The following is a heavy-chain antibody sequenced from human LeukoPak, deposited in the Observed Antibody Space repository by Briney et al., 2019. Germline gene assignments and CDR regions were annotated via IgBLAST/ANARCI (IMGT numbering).Heavy chain of an antibody. CDR3: ARDGEGVSDYGDYWFDP. V-gene: IGHV4-59*11. J-gene: IGHJ5*02. D-gene: IGHD4-17*01. Sequence: PSETLSLTCTVSGGSISSHYWSWIRQPPGKGLEWIGYIYYSGSPNYNPSLKSRVTISVDTSKNQFSLKLSSVTAADTAVYYCARDGEGVSDYGDYWFDPWGQGTLVTVSS. CDR2: IYYSGSP. CDR1: GGSISSHY.